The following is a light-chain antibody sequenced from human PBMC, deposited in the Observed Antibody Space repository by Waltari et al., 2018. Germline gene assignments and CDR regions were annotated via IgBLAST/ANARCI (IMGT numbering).Light chain of an antibody. CDR1: SSDVGGYNY. Sequence: QSALTQPPSASGSPGQSVTISCTGTSSDVGGYNYVPWYQHPPGKAPKLMIYEVSKRPSGVPDRFSGSKSGNTASLTVSGLQAEDEADYYCSSYAGSNSVVFGGGTKLTVL. CDR2: EVS. V-gene: IGLV2-8*01. CDR3: SSYAGSNSVV. J-gene: IGLJ2*01.